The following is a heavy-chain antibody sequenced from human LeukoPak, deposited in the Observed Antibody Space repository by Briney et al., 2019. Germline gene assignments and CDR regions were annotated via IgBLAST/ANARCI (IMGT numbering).Heavy chain of an antibody. V-gene: IGHV1-2*02. CDR1: GYTFTGYY. D-gene: IGHD2-15*01. Sequence: GASVKVSCKASGYTFTGYYMHWVRQAPGQGLEWMGWINPNSGGTNYAQKFQGRVTMTRDTSISTAYMELSRLRSDDTAVYYCARPRGSGGSGDYYYYMDVWGKGTTVTVSS. CDR3: ARPRGSGGSGDYYYYMDV. CDR2: INPNSGGT. J-gene: IGHJ6*03.